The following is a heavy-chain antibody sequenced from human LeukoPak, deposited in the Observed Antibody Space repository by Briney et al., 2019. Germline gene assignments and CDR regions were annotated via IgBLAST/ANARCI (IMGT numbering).Heavy chain of an antibody. D-gene: IGHD2-15*01. CDR2: ISGSGGST. V-gene: IGHV3-23*01. CDR1: GFTFSSYA. J-gene: IGHJ6*02. Sequence: GGSLRLSCAASGFTFSSYAMSWVRQGPGKGLEWVSAISGSGGSTYYADSVKGRFTISRDNSKNTLYLQMNSLRAEDTAVYYCAKDQAGAGVAATEYYYYGMDVWGQGTTVTVSS. CDR3: AKDQAGAGVAATEYYYYGMDV.